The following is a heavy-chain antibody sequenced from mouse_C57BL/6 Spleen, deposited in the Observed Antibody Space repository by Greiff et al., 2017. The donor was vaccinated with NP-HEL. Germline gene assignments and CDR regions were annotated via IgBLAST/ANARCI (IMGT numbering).Heavy chain of an antibody. CDR3: ARRGGNSWYFDV. CDR2: INPNNGGT. Sequence: EVQLQQSGPELVKPGASVKIPCKASGYTFTDYNMDWVKQSHGKSLEWIGDINPNNGGTIYNQKFKGKATLTVDKSSSTDYMERRSLTSEDTAVYYCARRGGNSWYFDVWGTGTTVTVSS. J-gene: IGHJ1*03. CDR1: GYTFTDYN. V-gene: IGHV1-18*01. D-gene: IGHD2-1*01.